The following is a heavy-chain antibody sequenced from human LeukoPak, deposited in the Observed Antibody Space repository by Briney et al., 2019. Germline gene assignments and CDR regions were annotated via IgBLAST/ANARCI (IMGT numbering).Heavy chain of an antibody. Sequence: GESLKISCKGSGYSFTSYWIGWVRQMPGKGLEWMGIIYPGDSDTRYSPSFQGQVTISADKSISTAYLQWSSLKASDTAMYYCARHPAPLTTVTTGPPFDYWGQGTLVTVSS. J-gene: IGHJ4*02. CDR2: IYPGDSDT. CDR3: ARHPAPLTTVTTGPPFDY. D-gene: IGHD4-17*01. V-gene: IGHV5-51*01. CDR1: GYSFTSYW.